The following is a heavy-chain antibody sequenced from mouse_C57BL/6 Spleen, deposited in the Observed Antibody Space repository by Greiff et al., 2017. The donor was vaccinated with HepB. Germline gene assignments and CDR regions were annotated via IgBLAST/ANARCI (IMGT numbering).Heavy chain of an antibody. J-gene: IGHJ4*01. D-gene: IGHD2-3*01. V-gene: IGHV5-17*01. Sequence: EVKLVESGGGLVKPGGSLKLSCAASGFTFSDYGMHWVRQAPEKGLEWVAYISSGSSTIYYADTVKGRFTISRDNANNTLFLQMTSLRSEDTAMYYCARHDGYYGYAMDYWGKGTSVTVSS. CDR3: ARHDGYYGYAMDY. CDR2: ISSGSSTI. CDR1: GFTFSDYG.